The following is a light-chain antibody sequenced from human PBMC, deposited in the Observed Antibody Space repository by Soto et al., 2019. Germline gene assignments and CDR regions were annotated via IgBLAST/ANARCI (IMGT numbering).Light chain of an antibody. CDR2: GAS. V-gene: IGKV3-20*01. Sequence: EIVLTQSPGTLSLSPGERATLSCRASQSVSNSYIAWYHQKPGQAPRLLIYGASSRATGIPDRFSGSGSGTDFTLTISGLEPEDFAVYCCQQYGSSPWTFGQGTKVEIK. J-gene: IGKJ1*01. CDR3: QQYGSSPWT. CDR1: QSVSNSY.